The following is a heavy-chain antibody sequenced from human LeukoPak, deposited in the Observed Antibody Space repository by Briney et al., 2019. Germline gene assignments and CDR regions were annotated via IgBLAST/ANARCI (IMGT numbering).Heavy chain of an antibody. CDR2: IYYSGST. CDR1: GGSISSSSYY. Sequence: SETLSLTCTVSGGSISSSSYYWGWIRQPPGKGLEWIGSIYYSGSTYYNPSLKSRVTISVDTSKSQFSLKLSSVTAADTAVYYCARAGYCSGGRCYSDYYYGMDVWGQGTTVTVSS. J-gene: IGHJ6*02. CDR3: ARAGYCSGGRCYSDYYYGMDV. D-gene: IGHD2-15*01. V-gene: IGHV4-39*01.